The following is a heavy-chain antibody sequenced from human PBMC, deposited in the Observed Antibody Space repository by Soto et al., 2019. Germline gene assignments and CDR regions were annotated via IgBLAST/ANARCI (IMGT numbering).Heavy chain of an antibody. D-gene: IGHD1-1*01. CDR1: GLTVSGKKY. J-gene: IGHJ3*01. CDR2: LYDVDGT. Sequence: EVQLVESGGGLIQPGESLRLSCAAFGLTVSGKKYVAWLRQAPGKGLEWVSALYDVDGTYYADSVKGRFTTSRDSSKTTVYLQMNGLRPDDTAVYYCASWHEREHAYDVWGQGTTVTVSS. CDR3: ASWHEREHAYDV. V-gene: IGHV3-53*01.